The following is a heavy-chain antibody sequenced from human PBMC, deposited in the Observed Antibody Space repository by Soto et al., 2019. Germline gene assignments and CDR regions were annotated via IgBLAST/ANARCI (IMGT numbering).Heavy chain of an antibody. CDR2: IYPGDSDT. Sequence: PGESLKISCKGSGYSCVSYWIAWVRQMPGKGLEWMGSIYPGDSDTTYSPSIQGQVTISADKSSTTVDLQWNTLKASDTAMYYCAKTDGYEVEYWGQGTQVTVSS. CDR3: AKTDGYEVEY. V-gene: IGHV5-51*01. J-gene: IGHJ4*02. CDR1: GYSCVSYW. D-gene: IGHD5-18*01.